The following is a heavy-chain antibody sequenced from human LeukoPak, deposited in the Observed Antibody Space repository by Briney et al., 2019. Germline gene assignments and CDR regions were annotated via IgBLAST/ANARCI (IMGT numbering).Heavy chain of an antibody. CDR1: GGSVSSGSYY. CDR2: IYYSGST. J-gene: IGHJ4*02. Sequence: RSSETLSLTCTVSGGSVSSGSYYWSWIRQPPGKGLEWIGYIYYSGSTNYNPSLKSRVTISVDTSKNQFSLKLSSVTAADTAVYYCARARGFMTTVTTGFDYWGQGTLVTVSS. CDR3: ARARGFMTTVTTGFDY. D-gene: IGHD4-17*01. V-gene: IGHV4-61*01.